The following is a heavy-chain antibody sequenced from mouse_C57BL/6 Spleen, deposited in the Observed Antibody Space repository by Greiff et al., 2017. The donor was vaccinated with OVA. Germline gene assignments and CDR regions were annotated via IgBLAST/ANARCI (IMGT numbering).Heavy chain of an antibody. CDR2: IHPNSGST. Sequence: QVQLKQPGAELVKPGASVTLSCKASGYTFTSYWMHWVKQRPGQGLEWIGMIHPNSGSTNYNEKFKSKATLTVDKSSSTAYMQLSSLTSEDSAVYYCAKGHWDGCAYWGQGTLVTVSA. J-gene: IGHJ3*01. CDR3: AKGHWDGCAY. V-gene: IGHV1-64*01. D-gene: IGHD4-1*01. CDR1: GYTFTSYW.